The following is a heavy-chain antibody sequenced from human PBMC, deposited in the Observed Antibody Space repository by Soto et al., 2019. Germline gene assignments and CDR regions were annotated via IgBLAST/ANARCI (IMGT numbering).Heavy chain of an antibody. V-gene: IGHV1-3*01. CDR1: GYTFTSYA. Sequence: ASVKVSCKASGYTFTSYAMHWVRQAPGQRLEWMGWINAGNGNTKYSQKFQGRVTITRDTSASTAYMELSSLRAEGTAVYYCAKDARLSRYCSGGSCYFWFDPWGQGTLVTVSS. J-gene: IGHJ5*02. D-gene: IGHD2-15*01. CDR3: AKDARLSRYCSGGSCYFWFDP. CDR2: INAGNGNT.